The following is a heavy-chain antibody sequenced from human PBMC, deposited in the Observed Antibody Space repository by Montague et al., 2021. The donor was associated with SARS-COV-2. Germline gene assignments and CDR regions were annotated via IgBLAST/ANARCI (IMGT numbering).Heavy chain of an antibody. CDR2: INWNGGRA. CDR1: GFTFDDYG. J-gene: IGHJ4*02. D-gene: IGHD3-10*01. CDR3: ARDVEGFGELQVDY. V-gene: IGHV3-20*04. Sequence: SLRLSCAASGFTFDDYGMSWVRQAPGKGLEWVSGINWNGGRAGYADSVKGRFTISRDNAKNSLYLQMNSLRAEDTALYYCARDVEGFGELQVDYWGQGTLVTVSS.